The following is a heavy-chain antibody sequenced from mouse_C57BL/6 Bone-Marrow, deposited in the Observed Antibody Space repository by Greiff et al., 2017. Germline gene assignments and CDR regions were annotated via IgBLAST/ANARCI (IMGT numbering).Heavy chain of an antibody. CDR1: GYTFTSYW. J-gene: IGHJ2*01. CDR2: IDPSDSYT. CDR3: ARWGTFYYFDY. Sequence: QVQLQQPGAELVKPGASVKLSCKASGYTFTSYWMQWVKQRPGQGLEWIGEIDPSDSYTNYNQKFKGKATLTVDPSSSTAYMQLSSLTSEDSAVYYCARWGTFYYFDYWGQGTTLTVSS. V-gene: IGHV1-50*01.